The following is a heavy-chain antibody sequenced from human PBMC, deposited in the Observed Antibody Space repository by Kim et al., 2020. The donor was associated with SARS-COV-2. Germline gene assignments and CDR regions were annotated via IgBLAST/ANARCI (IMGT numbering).Heavy chain of an antibody. Sequence: STNSNPSLKSRVTILVDTSKNQFSLKLNSVTAADTAIYYCARERSSGSFNYWGQGTLVTVSS. CDR2: ST. J-gene: IGHJ4*02. V-gene: IGHV4-59*01. D-gene: IGHD1-26*01. CDR3: ARERSSGSFNY.